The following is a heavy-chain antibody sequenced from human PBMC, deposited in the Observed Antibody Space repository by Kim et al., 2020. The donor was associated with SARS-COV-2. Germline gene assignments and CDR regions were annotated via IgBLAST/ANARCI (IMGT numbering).Heavy chain of an antibody. V-gene: IGHV3-21*01. CDR2: ISSSSSYI. CDR1: GFTFSSYS. D-gene: IGHD5-18*01. CDR3: AREYPGYCYGPFDY. J-gene: IGHJ4*02. Sequence: GGSLRLSCAASGFTFSSYSMNWVRQAPGKGLEWVSSISSSSSYIYYADSVKGRFTISRDNAKNSLYLQMNSLRAEDTAVYYCAREYPGYCYGPFDYWGQGTLVTVSS.